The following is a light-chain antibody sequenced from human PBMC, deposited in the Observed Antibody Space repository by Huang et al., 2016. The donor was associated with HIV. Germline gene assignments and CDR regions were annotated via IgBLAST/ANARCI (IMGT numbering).Light chain of an antibody. V-gene: IGKV1-5*03. CDR1: QNISSW. Sequence: DIQMTQSPSTLSAFVGDSLTTTCRASQNISSWLAWYQQKPGKAPRLLIYKISSIESGVPSRFSGSGSGTEFTLTISSLQPDDIGTYYCQYGETFGQGSKVEVK. CDR3: QYGET. CDR2: KIS. J-gene: IGKJ1*01.